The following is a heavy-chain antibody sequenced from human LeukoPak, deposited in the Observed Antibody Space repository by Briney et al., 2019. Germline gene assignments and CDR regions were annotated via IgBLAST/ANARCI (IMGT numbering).Heavy chain of an antibody. D-gene: IGHD2-2*01. V-gene: IGHV4-4*02. Sequence: PSETLSLTCAVSGGSISSSNWWSWVRQPPGKGLEWIGEINHSGSTNYNPSLKSRVTISVDTSKNQFSLKLSSVTAADTAVYYCARRRGYCSSTSCYAGVFFDYWGQGTLVTVSS. CDR1: GGSISSSNW. J-gene: IGHJ4*02. CDR3: ARRRGYCSSTSCYAGVFFDY. CDR2: INHSGST.